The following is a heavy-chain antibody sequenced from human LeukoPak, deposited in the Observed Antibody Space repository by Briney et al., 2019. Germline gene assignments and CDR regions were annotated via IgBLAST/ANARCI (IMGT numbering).Heavy chain of an antibody. CDR2: IYSGGTT. CDR1: GFIVSSNY. J-gene: IGHJ4*02. Sequence: GGSLRLSCAASGFIVSSNYMSWVRQAPGKGLEWVSVIYSGGTTFYADSVKGRFTISRDDSKNTLFLQMDSLKAEDTAVYYCAREASGGGDYYWGQGTLVTVSS. V-gene: IGHV3-53*01. CDR3: AREASGGGDYY. D-gene: IGHD2-21*02.